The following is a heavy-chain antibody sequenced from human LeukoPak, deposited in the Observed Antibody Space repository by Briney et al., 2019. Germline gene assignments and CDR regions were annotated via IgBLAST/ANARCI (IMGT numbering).Heavy chain of an antibody. V-gene: IGHV4-34*01. CDR3: ARSRITMVRGVIIRGNFDY. Sequence: PSETLSLTCAVYGGSFSGYYWSWIRQPPGKGLEWIGEINHSGSTNYNPSLKSRVTISVDTSKNQFSLKLSSVTAADTAVYYCARSRITMVRGVIIRGNFDYWGQGTLVTVSS. CDR1: GGSFSGYY. CDR2: INHSGST. J-gene: IGHJ4*02. D-gene: IGHD3-10*01.